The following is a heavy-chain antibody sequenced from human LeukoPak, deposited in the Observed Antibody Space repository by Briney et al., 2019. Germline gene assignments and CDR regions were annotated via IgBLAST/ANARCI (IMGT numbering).Heavy chain of an antibody. CDR1: GYTFTNYY. CDR2: INPSGAST. V-gene: IGHV1-46*01. CDR3: AREVGYCTGGSCPGY. D-gene: IGHD2-15*01. Sequence: ASVKVSCKASGYTFTNYYMHWVRQAPGQGLDWMGMINPSGASTNYEQKFQGRVTMTRDTSTNTVYMEVSSLRAEDTAVYYCAREVGYCTGGSCPGYWGQGTRVTVSS. J-gene: IGHJ4*02.